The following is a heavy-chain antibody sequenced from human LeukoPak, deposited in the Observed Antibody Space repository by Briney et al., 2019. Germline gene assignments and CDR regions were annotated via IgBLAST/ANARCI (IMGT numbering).Heavy chain of an antibody. CDR1: GFTFSNAW. CDR2: IKSKTDGGTT. J-gene: IGHJ4*02. Sequence: PGGSLRLSCAASGFTFSNAWMSWVRQAPGKGLKWVSRIKSKTDGGTTDYAAPVKGRFTISRDDSKNTLYLQMNSLKTEDTAVYYCTTFSMIVVVITDWGQGTLVTVSS. CDR3: TTFSMIVVVITD. V-gene: IGHV3-15*01. D-gene: IGHD3-22*01.